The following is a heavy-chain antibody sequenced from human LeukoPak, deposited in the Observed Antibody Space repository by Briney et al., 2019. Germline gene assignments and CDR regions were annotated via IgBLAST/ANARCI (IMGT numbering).Heavy chain of an antibody. CDR3: ARCYDFWSAYHDY. D-gene: IGHD3-3*01. CDR2: IYTSGSSGST. J-gene: IGHJ4*02. Sequence: PSETLSLTCTVSGGSISSGSYYWSWIRQPAGKELEWIGRIYTSGSSGSTNYNPSLKTRVTISVDTSKNQFSLKLTSVTATDTAVYYCARCYDFWSAYHDYWGQGTLVTVSS. V-gene: IGHV4-61*02. CDR1: GGSISSGSYY.